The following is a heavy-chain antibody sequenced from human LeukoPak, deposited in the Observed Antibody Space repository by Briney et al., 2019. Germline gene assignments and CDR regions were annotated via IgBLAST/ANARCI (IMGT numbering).Heavy chain of an antibody. CDR2: ISAYNGNT. CDR1: GYTFTSYG. J-gene: IGHJ4*02. CDR3: AVGTGGAAAGPILDY. V-gene: IGHV1-18*01. Sequence: ASAKVSCKASGYTFTSYGISWVRQAPGQGLEWMGWISAYNGNTNYAQKLQGRVTMTTDTSTSTAYMELRSLRSDDTAVYYCAVGTGGAAAGPILDYWGQGTLVTVSS. D-gene: IGHD6-13*01.